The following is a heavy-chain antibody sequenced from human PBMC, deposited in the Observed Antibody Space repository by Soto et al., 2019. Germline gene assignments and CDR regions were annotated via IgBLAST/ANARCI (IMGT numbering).Heavy chain of an antibody. CDR2: ISYDGSNK. J-gene: IGHJ6*02. CDR3: ARDRLRYNWNDFPYYYYGMDV. Sequence: QVQLVESGGGVVQPGRSLRLSCAASGFTFSSYAMHWVRQAPGKGLEWVAVISYDGSNKYYADSVKGRFTISRDNSQNTLYLPTNSLRAEDTAVYYCARDRLRYNWNDFPYYYYGMDVWGQGTTVTVSS. CDR1: GFTFSSYA. V-gene: IGHV3-30-3*01. D-gene: IGHD1-1*01.